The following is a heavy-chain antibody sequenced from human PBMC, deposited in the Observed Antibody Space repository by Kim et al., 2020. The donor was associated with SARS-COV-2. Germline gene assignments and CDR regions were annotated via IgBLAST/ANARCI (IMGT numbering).Heavy chain of an antibody. D-gene: IGHD3-3*01. CDR2: ISAYNGNT. V-gene: IGHV1-18*04. CDR1: GYTFTSYG. J-gene: IGHJ6*02. CDR3: ARAFPAGLRFLEWLRYYGMDV. Sequence: ASVKVSCKASGYTFTSYGISWVRQAPGQGLEWMGWISAYNGNTNYAQKLQGRVTMTTDTSTSTAYMELRSLRSDDTAVYYCARAFPAGLRFLEWLRYYGMDVWGQGTTVTVSS.